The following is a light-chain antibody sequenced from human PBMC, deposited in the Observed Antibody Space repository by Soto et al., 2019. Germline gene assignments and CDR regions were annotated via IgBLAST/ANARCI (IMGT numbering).Light chain of an antibody. CDR1: QSVTDF. J-gene: IGKJ1*01. Sequence: EIVLTQSPVTLSLSPGERATLSCRASQSVTDFLAWYQQKPGQAPRLLIYDAYTRATGIPARFSGSGSGTDFTLTISGLQSEDFAVYYCQQYNNWPQTFGQGTKVDIK. V-gene: IGKV3-15*01. CDR2: DAY. CDR3: QQYNNWPQT.